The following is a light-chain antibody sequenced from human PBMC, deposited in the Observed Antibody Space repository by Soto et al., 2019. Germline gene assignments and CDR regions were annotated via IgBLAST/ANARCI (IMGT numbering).Light chain of an antibody. V-gene: IGKV3-15*01. J-gene: IGKJ1*01. CDR2: GTS. Sequence: EIVMTQSPATLSVPPGDRATLSCTASQTVSGDLTWYQQKPGQAPRLLIYGTSTRATGIPARFSGSGSGTEFTLTNDSLQSEDFAVYYCQQYNNWPWTFGQGTKVEIK. CDR3: QQYNNWPWT. CDR1: QTVSGD.